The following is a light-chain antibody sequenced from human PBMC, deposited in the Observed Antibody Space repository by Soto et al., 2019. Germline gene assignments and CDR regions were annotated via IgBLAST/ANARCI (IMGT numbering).Light chain of an antibody. CDR2: GNS. J-gene: IGLJ1*01. CDR1: SSNIAAGYD. CDR3: QSQDSSLSRDV. V-gene: IGLV1-40*01. Sequence: QSVLTQPPSVSGAPGQRVTISCTGSSSNIAAGYDVHWYQQLPGTAPKLLLYGNSNRPSGVPDRCSGSKSGAPASLAITGPPSEYEACCYCQSQDSSLSRDVFGTGTKLTVL.